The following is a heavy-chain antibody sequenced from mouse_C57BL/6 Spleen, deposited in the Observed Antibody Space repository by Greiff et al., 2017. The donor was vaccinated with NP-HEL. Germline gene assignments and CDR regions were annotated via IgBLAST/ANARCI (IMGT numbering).Heavy chain of an antibody. CDR2: IHPNSGST. J-gene: IGHJ3*01. CDR1: GYTFTSYW. CDR3: ARGTGTGFAY. D-gene: IGHD4-1*01. Sequence: QVQLKQPGAELVKPGASVKLSCKASGYTFTSYWMHWVKQRPGQGLEWIGMIHPNSGSTNYNEKFKSKATLTVDKSSSTAYMQLSSLTSEDSAVYYCARGTGTGFAYWGQGTLVTVSA. V-gene: IGHV1-64*01.